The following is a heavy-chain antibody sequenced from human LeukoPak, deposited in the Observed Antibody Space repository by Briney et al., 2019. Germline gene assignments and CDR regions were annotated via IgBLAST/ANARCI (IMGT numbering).Heavy chain of an antibody. CDR3: ARGGISIFGVVIYMDV. D-gene: IGHD3-3*01. CDR1: GFTFDDYA. Sequence: GGSLRLSCAASGFTFDDYAMHWVRQAPGKGLEWVSGISWNSGSIGYADSVKGRFTISRDNAKNSLYLQMNSLRVEDTALYYCARGGISIFGVVIYMDVWGKGTTVTVSS. J-gene: IGHJ6*03. V-gene: IGHV3-9*01. CDR2: ISWNSGSI.